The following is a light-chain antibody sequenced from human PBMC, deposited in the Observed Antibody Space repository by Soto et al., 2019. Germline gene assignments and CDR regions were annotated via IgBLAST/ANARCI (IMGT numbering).Light chain of an antibody. J-gene: IGKJ4*01. CDR2: AAS. CDR1: QGINSW. CDR3: QQYTIKPLT. Sequence: DVQMTQSPSSLSASVGDRVTITCRASQGINSWLAWYQQKPEKTPKSLIYAASSLQTGVPSRFSVSVSGTDFTLTISNLQPEDSATYYCQQYTIKPLTFGGGTKVEIK. V-gene: IGKV1D-16*01.